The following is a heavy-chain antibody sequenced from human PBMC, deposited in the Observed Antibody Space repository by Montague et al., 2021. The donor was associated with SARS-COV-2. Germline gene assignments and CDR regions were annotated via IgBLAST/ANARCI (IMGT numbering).Heavy chain of an antibody. CDR2: IYSSGST. V-gene: IGHV4-39*01. CDR1: AASISSSSYY. CDR3: ARGYSGYEYTTGFDA. Sequence: SETLSLTCTVTAASISSSSYYWGWIRQPPGKGLEWIGGIYSSGSTYYNPSLKSRVTTSVDTSKNQFSLKLSSVTAADTAVYYCARGYSGYEYTTGFDAWGQGTLVTVSS. D-gene: IGHD5-12*01. J-gene: IGHJ5*02.